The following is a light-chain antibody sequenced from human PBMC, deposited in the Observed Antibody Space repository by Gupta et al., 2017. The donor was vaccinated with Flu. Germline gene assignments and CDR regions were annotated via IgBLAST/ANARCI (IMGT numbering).Light chain of an antibody. CDR2: RNN. V-gene: IGLV10-54*02. CDR1: SNIVGNQG. CDR3: SALDSSLSAYV. Sequence: QPGLTQPPSVSKGLRQTATLTCTGNSNIVGNQGAAWLQQHQGHPPKLLSYRNNNRPSGISERFSASRSGNTASLTITGLQPEDEADYYCSALDSSLSAYVFGTGTKVTVL. J-gene: IGLJ1*01.